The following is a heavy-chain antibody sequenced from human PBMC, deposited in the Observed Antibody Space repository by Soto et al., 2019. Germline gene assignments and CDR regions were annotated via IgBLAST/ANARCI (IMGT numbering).Heavy chain of an antibody. CDR3: ARDQGFGELLPYYYYYGMDV. V-gene: IGHV4-31*03. Sequence: PSETLSLTCTVSGGSISSGGYYWSWIRQHPGKGLEWIGYIYYSGSTYYNPSLKSRVTISVDTSKNQFSLKLSSVTAADTAVYYCARDQGFGELLPYYYYYGMDVWGQGTTVTVSS. CDR2: IYYSGST. D-gene: IGHD3-10*01. J-gene: IGHJ6*02. CDR1: GGSISSGGYY.